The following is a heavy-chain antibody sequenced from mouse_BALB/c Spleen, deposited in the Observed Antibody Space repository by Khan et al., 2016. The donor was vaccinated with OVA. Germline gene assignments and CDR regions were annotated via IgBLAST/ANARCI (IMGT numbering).Heavy chain of an antibody. J-gene: IGHJ3*01. CDR2: IDPYDSET. CDR3: ARNPFAY. Sequence: QVQLQQPGAELVRPGASVKLSCEASGYTFTSYWMNWVKQSPEQGLEWTGRIDPYDSETHYNQNFKDKAILTVDKTTSQSYQQIISLTSEDSAVEFCARNPFAYWGQGTRVTVSA. V-gene: IGHV1-52*01. CDR1: GYTFTSYW.